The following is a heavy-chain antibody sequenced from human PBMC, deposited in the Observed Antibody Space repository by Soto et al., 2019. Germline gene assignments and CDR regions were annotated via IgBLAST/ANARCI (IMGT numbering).Heavy chain of an antibody. Sequence: EVQLVESGGGLVKPGGSLRLSCAASGFTFSSYSMNWVRQAPGKGLEWVSSISSSSSYIYYADSVKGRVTISRDNAKNSLYLQMNSLRAEDTAVYYCARDLIPLWRYYGMDVWGQGTTVTVSS. CDR2: ISSSSSYI. CDR1: GFTFSSYS. CDR3: ARDLIPLWRYYGMDV. D-gene: IGHD5-18*01. V-gene: IGHV3-21*01. J-gene: IGHJ6*02.